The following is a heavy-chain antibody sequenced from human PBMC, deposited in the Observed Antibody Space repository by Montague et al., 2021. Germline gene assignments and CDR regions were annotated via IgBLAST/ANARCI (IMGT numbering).Heavy chain of an antibody. V-gene: IGHV4-39*01. D-gene: IGHD2-15*01. Sequence: SETLSLTCTVSGGSTSSTSYYWGWIRQPPGKELEFIGVIYYNGSTYHNPSLKSRVTVSIDTSKNQFSLKLISVTAADTAVYLCARSLYCKGGSCYSGFDPWGQGNPGHRLL. J-gene: IGHJ5*02. CDR1: GGSTSSTSYY. CDR2: IYYNGST. CDR3: ARSLYCKGGSCYSGFDP.